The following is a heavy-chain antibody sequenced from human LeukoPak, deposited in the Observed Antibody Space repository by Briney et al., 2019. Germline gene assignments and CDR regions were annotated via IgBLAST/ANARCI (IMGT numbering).Heavy chain of an antibody. J-gene: IGHJ4*02. CDR1: GGSISSGGYY. CDR3: ARGRGHSSSWYAKDFDY. CDR2: IYYSGST. D-gene: IGHD6-13*01. Sequence: PSETLSLTCTVSGGSISSGGYYWSWLRQHPGKGLEWIGYIYYSGSTYYNPSLKSRVTISVDTSKNQFSLKLSSVTAADTAVYYCARGRGHSSSWYAKDFDYWGQGTLVTVSS. V-gene: IGHV4-31*03.